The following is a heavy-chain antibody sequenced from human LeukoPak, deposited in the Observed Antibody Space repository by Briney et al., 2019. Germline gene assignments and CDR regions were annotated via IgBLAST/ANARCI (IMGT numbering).Heavy chain of an antibody. J-gene: IGHJ4*02. CDR1: GFTFSSYA. CDR3: AKGSPLDSDDEYYFDS. Sequence: GGSLRLSCVASGFTFSSYAMSWVRQAPGKGLEWVSSFSESGGTTYADSVKGRIAISSDNSKNTLDLRMNSLRAEDTAVYYCAKGSPLDSDDEYYFDSWGRGTLVTVSS. CDR2: FSESGGTT. D-gene: IGHD3/OR15-3a*01. V-gene: IGHV3-23*01.